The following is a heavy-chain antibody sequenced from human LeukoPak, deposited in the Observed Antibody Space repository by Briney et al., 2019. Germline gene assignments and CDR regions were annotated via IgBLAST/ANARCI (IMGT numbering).Heavy chain of an antibody. D-gene: IGHD3-22*01. CDR3: ARDLAYDSNDY. V-gene: IGHV3-11*04. J-gene: IGHJ4*02. CDR2: ISSSGSTI. Sequence: GGSLRLSCAASGFTFSDYYMSWIRQAPGKGLEWVSYISSSGSTIYYAGSVKGRFTISRDNAKNSLYLQMNSLRAEDTAVYYCARDLAYDSNDYWGQGTLVTVSS. CDR1: GFTFSDYY.